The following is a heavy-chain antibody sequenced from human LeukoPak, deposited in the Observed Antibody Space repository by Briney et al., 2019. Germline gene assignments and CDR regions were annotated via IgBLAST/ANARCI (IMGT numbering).Heavy chain of an antibody. J-gene: IGHJ5*01. CDR2: IYGSGST. CDR3: ARDWSTGTSSYNWFAS. CDR1: GASISSDY. Sequence: SSETLSLTCSVSGASISSDYWSWIRQPAGKGLEWIGRIYGSGSTAYNPPLKSRVTMSVDTSKNQFSLKLSSVTAADTALYYCARDWSTGTSSYNWFASWGQGTLVIVSS. D-gene: IGHD1-1*01. V-gene: IGHV4-4*07.